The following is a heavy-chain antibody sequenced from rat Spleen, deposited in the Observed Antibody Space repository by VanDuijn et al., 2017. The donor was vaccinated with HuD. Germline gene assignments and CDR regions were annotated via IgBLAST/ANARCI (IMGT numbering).Heavy chain of an antibody. CDR2: IFYDGNRA. V-gene: IGHV5-29*01. J-gene: IGHJ2*01. Sequence: EVQLVESGGGLVQPGRSLKLSCAASGFTFSNYGMAWVRQAPTKGLEWVATIFYDGNRAFYRDSVKGRFTISRDNAKSTLYLQMDSLRSEDTATYYCARQGYGYTHYFDYWGQGVMVTVSS. CDR3: ARQGYGYTHYFDY. D-gene: IGHD1-9*01. CDR1: GFTFSNYG.